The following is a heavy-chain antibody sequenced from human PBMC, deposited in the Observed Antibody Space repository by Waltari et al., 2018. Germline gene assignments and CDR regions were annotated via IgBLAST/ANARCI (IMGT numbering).Heavy chain of an antibody. CDR2: IYYSGTT. CDR3: AREGHYNRFSYRSFDS. CDR1: GGSISGHY. D-gene: IGHD3-16*02. Sequence: QVHLQESGPGLVQPSETLSLTCTVSGGSISGHYWSWTRQTPGNRLEWLGDIYYSGTTHYNPSLKSRVTISIDTSTNQFSLTMRSVTAADTAVYFCAREGHYNRFSYRSFDSWGQGARVTVSS. J-gene: IGHJ4*02. V-gene: IGHV4-59*11.